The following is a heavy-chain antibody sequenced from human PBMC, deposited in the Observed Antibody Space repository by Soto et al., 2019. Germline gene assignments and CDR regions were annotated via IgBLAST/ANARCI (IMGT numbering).Heavy chain of an antibody. V-gene: IGHV1-18*01. J-gene: IGHJ6*02. CDR2: VTAYNGNA. D-gene: IGHD3-9*01. CDR3: ARGERYFAWFGNGMDV. CDR1: GYTFTNYG. Sequence: QVQLVQSGAEVKKPGASVKVSCKASGYTFTNYGINWVRQAPGQGLEWMGWVTAYNGNANYVQRLQDRVTMTTDTSTNTAYMELRSLRFDDTAVYYCARGERYFAWFGNGMDVWGQGTTVTVSS.